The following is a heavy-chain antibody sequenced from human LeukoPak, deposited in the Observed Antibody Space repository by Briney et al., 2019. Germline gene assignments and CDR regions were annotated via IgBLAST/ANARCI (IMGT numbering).Heavy chain of an antibody. CDR3: AKSRSDVVDY. J-gene: IGHJ4*02. D-gene: IGHD3-3*01. Sequence: PGRSLRLSRAASGFTFSSYGMHWVRQAPGKGLEWVAVISYDGSNKYYADSVKGRFTISRDNSKNTLYLQMNSLRAEDTAVYYCAKSRSDVVDYWGQGTLVTVSS. CDR1: GFTFSSYG. CDR2: ISYDGSNK. V-gene: IGHV3-30*18.